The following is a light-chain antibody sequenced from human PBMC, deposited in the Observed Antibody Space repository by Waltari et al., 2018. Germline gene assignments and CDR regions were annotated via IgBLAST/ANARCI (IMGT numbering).Light chain of an antibody. J-gene: IGLJ2*01. Sequence: QSVLTQAPSASGTPGQTVTISCSGSNSNVGSTTVTWYLQLPGTAPKLLIYSSDQRPSGVPDRLSGSKSGTSASLAISGLQSDDEGTYYCATWDDRLDGVIFGGGTKLTVL. CDR1: NSNVGSTT. CDR3: ATWDDRLDGVI. CDR2: SSD. V-gene: IGLV1-44*01.